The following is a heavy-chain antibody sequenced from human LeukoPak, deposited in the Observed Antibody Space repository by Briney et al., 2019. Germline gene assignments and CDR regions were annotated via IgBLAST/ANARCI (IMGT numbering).Heavy chain of an antibody. J-gene: IGHJ5*02. V-gene: IGHV4-59*01. CDR1: GVSISSYY. CDR3: ARAYYYGSGSYYLPRARFDP. Sequence: SSETLSLTCTVSGVSISSYYWSWIRQPPGKGLEWVGYIYYSGSTNYNPSLKSRVTISVDTSKNQFSLRLSSVTAADTAVYYCARAYYYGSGSYYLPRARFDPWGQGSLVTVSS. CDR2: IYYSGST. D-gene: IGHD3-10*01.